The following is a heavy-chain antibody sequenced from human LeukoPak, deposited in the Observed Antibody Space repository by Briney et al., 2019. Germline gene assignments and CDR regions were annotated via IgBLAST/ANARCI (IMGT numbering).Heavy chain of an antibody. CDR1: GYSISSGYQ. CDR2: INYSGST. J-gene: IGHJ4*02. V-gene: IGHV4-38-2*02. D-gene: IGHD4-11*01. Sequence: SETLSLTCSVSGYSISSGYQWGWIRQSPGKGLEWIGSINYSGSTYDNRSLKSRVTLSIDTSKNQFSLNVRAVTAADTAVYYCARSELNDYSRYWGQGILVIVSS. CDR3: ARSELNDYSRY.